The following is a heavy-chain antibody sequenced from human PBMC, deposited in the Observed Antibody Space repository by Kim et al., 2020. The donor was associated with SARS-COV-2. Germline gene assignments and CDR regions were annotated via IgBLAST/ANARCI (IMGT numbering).Heavy chain of an antibody. Sequence: ASVKVSCKASGYTFTSYAMHWVRQAPGQRLEWMGWINAGNGNTKYSQKFQGRVTITRDTSASTAYMELSSLRSEDTAVYYCARSVAVGLDLDYWGQGTLVTVSS. CDR3: ARSVAVGLDLDY. J-gene: IGHJ4*02. V-gene: IGHV1-3*01. CDR1: GYTFTSYA. CDR2: INAGNGNT. D-gene: IGHD6-19*01.